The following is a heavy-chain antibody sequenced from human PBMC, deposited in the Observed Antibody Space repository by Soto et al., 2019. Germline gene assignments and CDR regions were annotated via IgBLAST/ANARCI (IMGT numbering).Heavy chain of an antibody. CDR1: GGSLSGYY. CDR3: ARGRCTLTTFKVWYVDL. D-gene: IGHD4-17*01. V-gene: IGHV4-34*01. Sequence: QVQLQQWGAGLLKPSETLSLTCAVYGGSLSGYYWSWIRQPSGKGMEWFGEINHSGSTNYNPSLKSRVTIYVDTSKNQFSLKLSSVTAADTAVYYCARGRCTLTTFKVWYVDLWGRGTLVTVSS. CDR2: INHSGST. J-gene: IGHJ2*01.